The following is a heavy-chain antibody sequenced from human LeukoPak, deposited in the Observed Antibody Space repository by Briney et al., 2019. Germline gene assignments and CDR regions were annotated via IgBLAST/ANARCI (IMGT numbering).Heavy chain of an antibody. CDR1: GFTFSSYE. CDR3: ATPRGGWPNYFDY. Sequence: PGGSLRLSCAASGFTFSSYEMNWVRQAPGKGLDWVSYISTSGSTIYYADSVKGRFTISRDNAKNSLYLQMNSLRAEYTAVYYCATPRGGWPNYFDYWAREPWSPSLQ. J-gene: IGHJ4*02. CDR2: ISTSGSTI. V-gene: IGHV3-48*03. D-gene: IGHD6-19*01.